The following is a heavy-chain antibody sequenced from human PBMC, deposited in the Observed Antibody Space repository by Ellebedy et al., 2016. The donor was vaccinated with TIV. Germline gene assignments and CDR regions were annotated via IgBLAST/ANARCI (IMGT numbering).Heavy chain of an antibody. Sequence: GGSLRLXXAASGFTVSSNYMTWVRQAPGKGLEWVSVLYSGGSAYYADSVKGRFTISRHTSNTTLFLQMNGLTTEDTALYHGAKGGLAHNIVSGVGDLDYWGRGTLVTVSS. CDR2: LYSGGSA. CDR1: GFTVSSNY. J-gene: IGHJ4*02. CDR3: AKGGLAHNIVSGVGDLDY. V-gene: IGHV3-53*04. D-gene: IGHD3-10*01.